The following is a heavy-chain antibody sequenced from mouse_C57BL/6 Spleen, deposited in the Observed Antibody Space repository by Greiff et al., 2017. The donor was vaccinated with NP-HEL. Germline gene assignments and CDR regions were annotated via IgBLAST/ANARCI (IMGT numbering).Heavy chain of an antibody. CDR3: ARDLGGFAY. CDR1: GFTFSSYA. J-gene: IGHJ3*01. Sequence: EVKLMESGGGLVKPGGSLKLSCAASGFTFSSYAMSWVRQTPEKRLEWVATISDGGSYTYYPDNVKGRFTISRDTAKNNLYLQRSHLKSEDTAMYYCARDLGGFAYWGQGTLVTVSA. CDR2: ISDGGSYT. V-gene: IGHV5-4*01.